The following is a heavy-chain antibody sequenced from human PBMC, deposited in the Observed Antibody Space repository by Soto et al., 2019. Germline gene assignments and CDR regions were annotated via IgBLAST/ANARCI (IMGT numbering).Heavy chain of an antibody. V-gene: IGHV1-8*01. CDR2: MNHNSGNT. J-gene: IGHJ4*02. CDR3: ITMVWGVRDD. CDR1: GYTFTSYD. D-gene: IGHD3-10*01. Sequence: QVQLVQSGAEVKKPGASVNVSCKASGYTFTSYDINWVRQATGQGREWMGWMNHNSGNTGYAQTCQGRVTMTSNTSISTADMAMSILRYEDTDVYYCITMVWGVRDDWGQESLVTVSS.